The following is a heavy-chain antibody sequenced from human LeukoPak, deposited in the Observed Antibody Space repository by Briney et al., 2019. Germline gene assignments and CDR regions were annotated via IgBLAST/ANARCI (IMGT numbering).Heavy chain of an antibody. J-gene: IGHJ4*02. CDR2: ISSSSSYI. V-gene: IGHV3-21*01. CDR1: GLTFSSYS. D-gene: IGHD4-17*01. Sequence: GGSLRLSCAASGLTFSSYSMNWVRQAPGKGLEWVSSISSSSSYIYYAGSVKGRFTISRDNAKNSLYLQMNSLRAEDTAVYYCARDPTTVTSGYFDYWGQGTLVTVSS. CDR3: ARDPTTVTSGYFDY.